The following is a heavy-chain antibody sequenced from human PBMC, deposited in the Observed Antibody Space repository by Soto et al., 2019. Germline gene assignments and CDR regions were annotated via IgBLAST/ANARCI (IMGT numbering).Heavy chain of an antibody. CDR3: ARDVADYGDYGSLGY. D-gene: IGHD4-17*01. J-gene: IGHJ4*02. Sequence: EVQLVESGGGLVQPGGSLRLSCAASGFTVSSNYMSWVRQAPGKGLEWVSVIYSGGSTYYADSVKGRFTISRDNSKNTLYRQMNSLRAEDTAVYYCARDVADYGDYGSLGYWGQGTLVTVSS. CDR1: GFTVSSNY. V-gene: IGHV3-66*01. CDR2: IYSGGST.